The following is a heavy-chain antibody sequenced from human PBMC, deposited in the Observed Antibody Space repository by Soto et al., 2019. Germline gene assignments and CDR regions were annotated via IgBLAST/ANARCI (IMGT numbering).Heavy chain of an antibody. CDR2: IYYSGST. V-gene: IGHV4-59*01. D-gene: IGHD6-19*01. CDR1: GGSISSYY. CDR3: ARVVGQWPGDYYYYYGMDV. J-gene: IGHJ6*02. Sequence: SETLSLTCTVSGGSISSYYWSWIRQPPGKGLEWIGYIYYSGSTNYNPSLKSRVTISVDTSKNQFSLKLSSVTAADTAVYYCARVVGQWPGDYYYYYGMDVWGQGTTVTVSS.